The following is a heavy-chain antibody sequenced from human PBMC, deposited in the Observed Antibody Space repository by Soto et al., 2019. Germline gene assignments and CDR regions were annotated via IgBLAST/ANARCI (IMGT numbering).Heavy chain of an antibody. J-gene: IGHJ4*02. D-gene: IGHD1-26*01. CDR2: IYYSGRT. CDR1: GGSISSGGYY. Sequence: QVQLQESGPGLVKPSQTLSLTCTVSGGSISSGGYYWSWIRQHPGNGMEWIGYIYYSGRTYYNPSLKSRVNISVDTSKNQFSLKLSSVTAADTAVYYCARDRGPWTNFDYWGQGPLVTVSS. CDR3: ARDRGPWTNFDY. V-gene: IGHV4-31*03.